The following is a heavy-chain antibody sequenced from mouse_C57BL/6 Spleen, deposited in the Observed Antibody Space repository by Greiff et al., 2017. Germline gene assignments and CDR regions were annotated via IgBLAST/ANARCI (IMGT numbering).Heavy chain of an antibody. J-gene: IGHJ2*01. CDR3: ARDAPNYYFDY. V-gene: IGHV5-16*01. Sequence: EVNVVESEGGLVQPGSSMKLSCTASGFTFSDYYMAWVRQVPEKGLEWVANINYDGSSTYYLDSLKSRFIISRDNAKNILYLQMSSLKSEDTATYYCARDAPNYYFDYWGQGTTLTVSS. D-gene: IGHD4-1*01. CDR2: INYDGSST. CDR1: GFTFSDYY.